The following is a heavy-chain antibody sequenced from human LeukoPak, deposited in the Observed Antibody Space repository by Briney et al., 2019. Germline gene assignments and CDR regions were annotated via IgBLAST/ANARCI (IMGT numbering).Heavy chain of an antibody. CDR1: GGSISSYY. V-gene: IGHV4-59*01. Sequence: SETLSLTCTVSGGSISSYYWSWIRQPPGKGLEWIGYIYYSGSTNYNPSLKSRVTISVDTSKNQFSLKLSSVTAADTAVYYCAREKCSSTSCHGDDAFDIWGQGTMVTVSS. CDR3: AREKCSSTSCHGDDAFDI. CDR2: IYYSGST. J-gene: IGHJ3*02. D-gene: IGHD2-2*01.